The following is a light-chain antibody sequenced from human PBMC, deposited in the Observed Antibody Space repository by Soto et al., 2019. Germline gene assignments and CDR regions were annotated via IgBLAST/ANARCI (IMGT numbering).Light chain of an antibody. CDR3: QQGNNWPLT. Sequence: EIVMTQSPATLSVSPGERATLSCRASQSVSSELAWYQQKPGQPPRLLIYSASTRATGVPARFTGSGSGSEFTLTIRGLQSEDFAVYYCQQGNNWPLTFGQGPRLEI. V-gene: IGKV3-15*01. CDR1: QSVSSE. J-gene: IGKJ2*01. CDR2: SAS.